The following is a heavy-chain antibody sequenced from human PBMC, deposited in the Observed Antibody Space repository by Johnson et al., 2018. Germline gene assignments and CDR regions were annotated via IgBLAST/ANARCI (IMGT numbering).Heavy chain of an antibody. CDR2: IKPDGSEK. V-gene: IGHV3-7*03. CDR1: GFIFSSYW. CDR3: TTPSGHWFDP. D-gene: IGHD1-14*01. J-gene: IGHJ5*02. Sequence: VQLVQSGGGLVQPGGSLRLSCAASGFIFSSYWMTWVRQAPGKGLEWVANIKPDGSEKYYVDSVKGRFTISRDNAKNSLYLQMNSLKTEDTAVYYCTTPSGHWFDPWGQGTLVTVSS.